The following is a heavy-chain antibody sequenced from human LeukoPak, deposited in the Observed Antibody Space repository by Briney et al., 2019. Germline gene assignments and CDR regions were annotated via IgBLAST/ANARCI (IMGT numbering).Heavy chain of an antibody. CDR2: IIPIFGTA. CDR1: GYTFTSYD. J-gene: IGHJ4*02. CDR3: AAPVRGSSSARFDY. V-gene: IGHV1-69*05. D-gene: IGHD6-6*01. Sequence: SVKVSCKASGYTFTSYDISWVRQAPGQGLEWMGGIIPIFGTANYAQKFQGRVTITTDESTSTAYMELSSLRSEDTAVYYCAAPVRGSSSARFDYWGQGTLVTVSS.